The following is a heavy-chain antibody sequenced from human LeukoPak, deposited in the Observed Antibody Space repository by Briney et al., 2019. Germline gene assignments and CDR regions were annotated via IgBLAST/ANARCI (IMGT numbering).Heavy chain of an antibody. Sequence: PSQTLSLTCAVYGGSFSGYYWSWIRQPPGKGLEWIGEINHSGSTNYNPSLKSRVTISVDTSKNQFSLKLSSVTAADTAVYYCAREGLNYYYMDVWGKGTTVTVSS. J-gene: IGHJ6*03. CDR3: AREGLNYYYMDV. V-gene: IGHV4-34*01. CDR2: INHSGST. CDR1: GGSFSGYY.